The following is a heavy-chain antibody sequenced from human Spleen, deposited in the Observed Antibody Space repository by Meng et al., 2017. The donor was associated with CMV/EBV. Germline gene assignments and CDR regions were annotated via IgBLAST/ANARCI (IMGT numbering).Heavy chain of an antibody. J-gene: IGHJ6*02. CDR1: GGTFSNYA. V-gene: IGHV1-69*05. D-gene: IGHD1-26*01. Sequence: SVKVSCKASGGTFSNYAISWVRQAPGQGLEWMGGIIPTFETAHYAQKFQGRVAITTDESTSTAYMELSSLTSDDTAVYFCARDRMSATTFRGFVLLYGMDFWGQGTTVTVSS. CDR2: IIPTFETA. CDR3: ARDRMSATTFRGFVLLYGMDF.